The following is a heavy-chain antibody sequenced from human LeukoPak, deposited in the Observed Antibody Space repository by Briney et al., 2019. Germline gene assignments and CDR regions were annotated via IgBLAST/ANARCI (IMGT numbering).Heavy chain of an antibody. J-gene: IGHJ4*02. CDR3: SRTPMDYFSGYYLGY. CDR1: GGTFSSYT. D-gene: IGHD3-22*01. V-gene: IGHV1-69*02. CDR2: IIPILGIA. Sequence: SVTVSCKASGGTFSSYTINWVRQAPGQGLEWMGRIIPILGIANYAQKFQGRVTITADKSTSTAYIELSSLRSEDTAVYYFSRTPMDYFSGYYLGYLGQGTLVTVSS.